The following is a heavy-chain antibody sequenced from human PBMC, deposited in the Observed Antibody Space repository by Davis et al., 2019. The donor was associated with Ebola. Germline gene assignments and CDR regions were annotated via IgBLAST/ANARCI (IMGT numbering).Heavy chain of an antibody. Sequence: GESLKISCAASGFPFSSYAMSWVRQAPGKGLEWVSAISGSGGGTYYADSVKGRFTISRDNSKNTLYLQMNSLRAEDTAVYYCAKGGDFDYWGQGTLVTVSS. CDR1: GFPFSSYA. J-gene: IGHJ4*02. CDR3: AKGGDFDY. D-gene: IGHD1-26*01. CDR2: ISGSGGGT. V-gene: IGHV3-23*01.